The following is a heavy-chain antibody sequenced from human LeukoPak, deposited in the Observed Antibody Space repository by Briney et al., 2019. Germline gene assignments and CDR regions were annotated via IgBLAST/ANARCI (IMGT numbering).Heavy chain of an antibody. CDR2: IYHSGST. D-gene: IGHD1-26*01. Sequence: PSETLSLTCTVSGGSISSGGYYWSWIRQHPGKGLEWIGYIYHSGSTYYNPSLKSRVTISVDTSKNQFSLKLSSVTAADTAVYYCARASYSGSYCDYWGQGTLVTVSS. J-gene: IGHJ4*02. V-gene: IGHV4-31*03. CDR1: GGSISSGGYY. CDR3: ARASYSGSYCDY.